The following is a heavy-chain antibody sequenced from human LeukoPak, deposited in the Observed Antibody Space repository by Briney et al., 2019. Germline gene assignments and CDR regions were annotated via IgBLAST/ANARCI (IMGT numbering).Heavy chain of an antibody. Sequence: PSETRSLTCTVSGGSISSYYWSWIRQRPGKGLVWVGYIYYSGSTNYNPSLKRRVTISVDTSKNQFSLKLSSVTAADTAVYYCARISRYYYYYYMDVWGKGTTVTVSS. CDR3: ARISRYYYYYYMDV. CDR2: IYYSGST. D-gene: IGHD6-13*01. V-gene: IGHV4-59*01. J-gene: IGHJ6*03. CDR1: GGSISSYY.